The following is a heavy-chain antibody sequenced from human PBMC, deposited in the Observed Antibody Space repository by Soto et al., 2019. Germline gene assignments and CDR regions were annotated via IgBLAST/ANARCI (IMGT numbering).Heavy chain of an antibody. J-gene: IGHJ4*02. CDR1: GVTFSGSA. CDR2: IRSKANSYAT. D-gene: IGHD5-12*01. CDR3: TTRGDGYNADFDY. V-gene: IGHV3-73*01. Sequence: EVQVVVSGGGLVQPGGSLKLSCAASGVTFSGSAMHWVRQASGKGLEWVGRIRSKANSYATAYGASVKGRFTMSRDDSKNTTYLQMNSLNTEDTAVYYCTTRGDGYNADFDYWGQGTLVTVSS.